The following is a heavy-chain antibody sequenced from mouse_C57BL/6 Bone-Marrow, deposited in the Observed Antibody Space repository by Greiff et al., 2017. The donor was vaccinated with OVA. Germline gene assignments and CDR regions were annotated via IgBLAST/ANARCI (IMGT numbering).Heavy chain of an antibody. CDR2: IDPETGGT. V-gene: IGHV1-15*01. CDR1: GYTFTDYE. Sequence: VQLQESGAELVRPGASVTLSCKASGYTFTDYEMHWVKQTPVHGLEWIGAIDPETGGTAYNQTFKGKAILNADKSSSTAYMELRSLTSEDSAVYYCTRGYSNYYAMDYWGQGTSVTVSS. J-gene: IGHJ4*01. D-gene: IGHD2-5*01. CDR3: TRGYSNYYAMDY.